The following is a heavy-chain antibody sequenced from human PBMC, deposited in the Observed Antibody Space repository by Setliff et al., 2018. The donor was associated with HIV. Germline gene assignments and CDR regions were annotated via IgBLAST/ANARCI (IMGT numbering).Heavy chain of an antibody. V-gene: IGHV4-34*01. CDR3: ARDVGDAYCSNGNCYGNFYYNGMDV. J-gene: IGHJ6*02. CDR1: GGSFSGYY. CDR2: IHYSGST. Sequence: SETLSLTCAVYGGSFSGYYWTWIRQPPGKGPEWIGHIHYSGSTYCNPSLKSRVTISVDTSKNQFSLKLTSVTAADTAVYYCARDVGDAYCSNGNCYGNFYYNGMDVWGQGTTVTVSS. D-gene: IGHD2-8*01.